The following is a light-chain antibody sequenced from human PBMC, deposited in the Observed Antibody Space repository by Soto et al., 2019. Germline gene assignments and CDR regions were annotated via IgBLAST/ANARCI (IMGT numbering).Light chain of an antibody. CDR3: CSYAGSSTLV. CDR1: SSDVGSYNL. Sequence: QSALTQPASVSGSPGQSITISCTGTSSDVGSYNLVSWYQQHPGKAPKLMIYEVTKRPSGVSKRFSGSKSGNTASLTISGLKAEEEAYYYCCSYAGSSTLVFGGGTKLTVL. CDR2: EVT. J-gene: IGLJ2*01. V-gene: IGLV2-23*02.